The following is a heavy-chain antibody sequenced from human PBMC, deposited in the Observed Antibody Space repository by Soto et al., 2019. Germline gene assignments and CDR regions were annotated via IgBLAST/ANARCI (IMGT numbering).Heavy chain of an antibody. CDR1: GGSFSGYY. CDR3: ARVGAGYCSSTSCYYYYYMDV. Sequence: SETLSLTCAVYGGSFSGYYWSWIRQPPGKGLEWIGEINHSGSTNYNPSLKSRVTISVDTSKNQFSLKLSSVTAADTAVYYCARVGAGYCSSTSCYYYYYMDVWGKGTTVTVSS. J-gene: IGHJ6*03. CDR2: INHSGST. D-gene: IGHD2-2*03. V-gene: IGHV4-34*01.